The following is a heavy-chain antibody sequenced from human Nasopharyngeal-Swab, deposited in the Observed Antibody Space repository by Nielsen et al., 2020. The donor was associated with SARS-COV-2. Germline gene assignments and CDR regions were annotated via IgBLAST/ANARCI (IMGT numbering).Heavy chain of an antibody. D-gene: IGHD3-10*01. Sequence: SLKISCAASGFIFSDYYMTWIRQVPGKGLEWVSGISWNSGSIGYADSVKGRFTISRDNAKNSLYLQMNSLRAEDTALYYCAKIRQPILLWFGEVFDYWGQGTLVTVSS. CDR1: GFIFSDYY. J-gene: IGHJ4*02. CDR3: AKIRQPILLWFGEVFDY. V-gene: IGHV3-9*01. CDR2: ISWNSGSI.